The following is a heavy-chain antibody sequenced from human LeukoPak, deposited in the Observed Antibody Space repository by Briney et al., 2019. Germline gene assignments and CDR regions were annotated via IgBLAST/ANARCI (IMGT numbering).Heavy chain of an antibody. Sequence: SETLSLTCTVSGGSISSYYWSWIRQPPGKGLEWIGYIYYSGSTNYNPSLKSRVTISVDTSKNQFSLKLSSVTAADTAVYYCARDLSVVGYYYYGMDVWGQGTAVTVSS. V-gene: IGHV4-59*01. CDR1: GGSISSYY. CDR2: IYYSGST. J-gene: IGHJ6*02. D-gene: IGHD2-21*01. CDR3: ARDLSVVGYYYYGMDV.